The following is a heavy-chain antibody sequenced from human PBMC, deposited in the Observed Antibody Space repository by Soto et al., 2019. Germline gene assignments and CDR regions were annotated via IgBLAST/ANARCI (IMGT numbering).Heavy chain of an antibody. J-gene: IGHJ4*02. V-gene: IGHV1-69*13. D-gene: IGHD3-22*01. CDR3: ARIYDSSGYYYRGHFDY. Sequence: SVKVSCKASGGTFSSYAISWVRQAPGQGLEWMGGIIPIFGTANYAQKFQGRVTITADESTSTAYMELSSLRSEDTAVYYCARIYDSSGYYYRGHFDYWGQGTLVTVSS. CDR1: GGTFSSYA. CDR2: IIPIFGTA.